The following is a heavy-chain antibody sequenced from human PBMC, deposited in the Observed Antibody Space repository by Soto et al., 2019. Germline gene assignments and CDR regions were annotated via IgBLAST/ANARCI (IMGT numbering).Heavy chain of an antibody. J-gene: IGHJ6*02. CDR3: AREGGNSVQTGYFYYGLDV. V-gene: IGHV3-21*01. CDR2: ISSGSTYI. D-gene: IGHD4-4*01. CDR1: GFIFSRYS. Sequence: EGSLRLSGAASGFIFSRYSMNWVRQAPGKGLEWVSCISSGSTYIYNADSVKGRFTISRDNAKNSLFLQMNSLRVEDTAVYYCAREGGNSVQTGYFYYGLDVWAQGTPVTVSS.